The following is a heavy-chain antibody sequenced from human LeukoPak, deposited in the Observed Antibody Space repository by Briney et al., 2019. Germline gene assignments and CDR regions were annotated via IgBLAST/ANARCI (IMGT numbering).Heavy chain of an antibody. J-gene: IGHJ4*02. D-gene: IGHD3-22*01. Sequence: SETLSLTCTVSGGSISSSSYYWGWIRQPPGKGLEWIGRIHTTGSTNYNPSLKSRVTMSVDTSKNQFSLNLISVTAADTAVYYCARDPYYYDSSGYFRFDYWGQGTLVTVSS. CDR3: ARDPYYYDSSGYFRFDY. V-gene: IGHV4-39*07. CDR2: IHTTGST. CDR1: GGSISSSSYY.